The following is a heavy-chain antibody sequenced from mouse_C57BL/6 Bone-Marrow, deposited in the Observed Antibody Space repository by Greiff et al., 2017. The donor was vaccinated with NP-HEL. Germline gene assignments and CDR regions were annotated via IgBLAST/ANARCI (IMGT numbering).Heavy chain of an antibody. J-gene: IGHJ2*01. CDR1: GYTFTSYW. Sequence: VQLQQPGAELVMPGASVKLSCKASGYTFTSYWMHWVKQRPGQGLEWIGEIDPSDSYTNYNQKFKGKSTLTVDKSSSTAYMQLSSLTSEDSAVYYCARGGGYPYFDYWGQGTTLTVSS. V-gene: IGHV1-69*01. CDR2: IDPSDSYT. D-gene: IGHD2-2*01. CDR3: ARGGGYPYFDY.